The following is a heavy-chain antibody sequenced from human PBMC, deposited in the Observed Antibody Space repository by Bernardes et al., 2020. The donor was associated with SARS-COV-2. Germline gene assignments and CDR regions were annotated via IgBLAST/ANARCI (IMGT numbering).Heavy chain of an antibody. Sequence: GGSLRLSCTASGFAFSSYVMHWVRQAPGKGLVWVSRISHDGTITNYADSVQGRFTVSRDSSKNTLYLQMNSLRADDTAVYYCAKTISPHLPPWYGMDAWGQGTTVTVSS. J-gene: IGHJ6*02. V-gene: IGHV3-74*01. CDR2: ISHDGTIT. CDR1: GFAFSSYV. CDR3: AKTISPHLPPWYGMDA.